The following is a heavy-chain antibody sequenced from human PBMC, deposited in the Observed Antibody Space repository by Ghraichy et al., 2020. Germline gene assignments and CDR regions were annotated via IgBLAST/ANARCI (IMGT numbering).Heavy chain of an antibody. CDR2: IYYSGST. CDR3: ARIVVPAAIVGAPLMDV. D-gene: IGHD2-2*01. CDR1: GGSISSYY. V-gene: IGHV4-59*01. J-gene: IGHJ6*02. Sequence: SETLSLTCTVSGGSISSYYWSWIRQPPGKGLEWIGYIYYSGSTNYNPSLKSRVTISVDTSKNQFSLKLSSVTAADTAVYYCARIVVPAAIVGAPLMDVWGQGTTVTVSS.